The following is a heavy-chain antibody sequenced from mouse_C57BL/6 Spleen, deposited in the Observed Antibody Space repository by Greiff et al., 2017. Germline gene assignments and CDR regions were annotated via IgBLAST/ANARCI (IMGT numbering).Heavy chain of an antibody. CDR2: ILPGSGST. CDR1: GYTFTGYW. V-gene: IGHV1-9*01. D-gene: IGHD1-1*01. CDR3: ARHSYPTGSNN. Sequence: VQLQQSGAELMKPGASVTLSCKATGYTFTGYWIEWVKQTPGHGLEWIGEILPGSGSTNYNEKFKGKATCTADTTSNTAYMQLSRLTTADSAIYCCARHSYPTGSNNWGQGTLVTVSA. J-gene: IGHJ3*01.